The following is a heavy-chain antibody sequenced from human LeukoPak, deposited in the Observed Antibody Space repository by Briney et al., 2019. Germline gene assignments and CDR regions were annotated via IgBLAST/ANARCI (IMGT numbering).Heavy chain of an antibody. V-gene: IGHV3-7*01. J-gene: IGHJ4*02. CDR2: INLDGNDK. Sequence: GGSLRLSCAASGFIFSSHCMSWVRQAPGKGLEWVANINLDGNDKNYVDSVKGRFTIYRDNAKNSLYLQMNSRRAEDTAMYYCVRSGSYFSKWGQGTLVTVSS. CDR3: VRSGSYFSK. CDR1: GFIFSSHC. D-gene: IGHD1-26*01.